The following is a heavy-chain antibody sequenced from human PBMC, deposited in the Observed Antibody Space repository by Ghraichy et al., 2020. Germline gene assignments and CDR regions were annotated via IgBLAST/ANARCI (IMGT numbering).Heavy chain of an antibody. Sequence: GESLKISCKGSGYSFTKYWIAWVRQLPGKGLDWMGSIYCGDSTTRYSPSFQGQVIISVDKSITTAYLQWSSLKASDTAMYYCARGHCAGNSCWSRLDGIDVWGQGTTVTVSS. CDR2: IYCGDSTT. V-gene: IGHV5-51*01. CDR1: GYSFTKYW. CDR3: ARGHCAGNSCWSRLDGIDV. D-gene: IGHD2-21*01. J-gene: IGHJ6*02.